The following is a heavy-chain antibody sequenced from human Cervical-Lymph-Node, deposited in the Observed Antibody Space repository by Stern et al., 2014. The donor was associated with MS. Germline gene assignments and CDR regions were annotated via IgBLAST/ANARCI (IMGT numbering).Heavy chain of an antibody. CDR2: INPSGGST. Sequence: QMQLVQSGAEVKKPGASVKVSCKASRYTFTSYYMHWVRQAPGHGLEWMGIINPSGGSTSYAQKFQGRVTMTRDTSTSTIYMELRSLRSEDTAVYYCAREVAGHRLGMMDVWGQGTTVTVSS. CDR1: RYTFTSYY. CDR3: AREVAGHRLGMMDV. D-gene: IGHD6-19*01. V-gene: IGHV1-46*01. J-gene: IGHJ6*02.